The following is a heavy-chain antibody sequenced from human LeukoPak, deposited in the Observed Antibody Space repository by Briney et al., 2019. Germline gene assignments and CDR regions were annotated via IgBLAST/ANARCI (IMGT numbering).Heavy chain of an antibody. D-gene: IGHD3-3*01. Sequence: GGSLRLSCAASGFTVSNNYMTWVRQAPGKGLEWVSLIYSGGSTYYADSVKGRFTISRDNSKNTVYLQMNSLRAEDTAVYYCARSSWSGYDYWGQGTLVTVSS. V-gene: IGHV3-66*01. CDR3: ARSSWSGYDY. CDR2: IYSGGST. J-gene: IGHJ4*02. CDR1: GFTVSNNY.